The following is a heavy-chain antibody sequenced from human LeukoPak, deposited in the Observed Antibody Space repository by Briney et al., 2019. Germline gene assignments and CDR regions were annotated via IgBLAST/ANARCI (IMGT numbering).Heavy chain of an antibody. CDR1: GFTFSSYE. D-gene: IGHD2-2*01. CDR2: INSNGRTT. V-gene: IGHV3-48*03. CDR3: ARDQTRSSRYYFDY. Sequence: GGSLRLSCAASGFTFSSYEMNWVRQAPGKGLEWVSYINSNGRTTYYADSVKGRFTISRDNAKNSLYLQMNSLRAEDTAVYYCARDQTRSSRYYFDYWGQGTLVTVSS. J-gene: IGHJ4*02.